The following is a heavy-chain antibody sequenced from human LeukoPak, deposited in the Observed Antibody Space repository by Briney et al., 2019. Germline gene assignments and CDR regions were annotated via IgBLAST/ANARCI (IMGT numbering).Heavy chain of an antibody. CDR3: ARGVQQLQLITNYGMDV. J-gene: IGHJ6*02. D-gene: IGHD6-13*01. CDR2: IDPSGGST. Sequence: GASVKVSCKASGYRFPSYYIHWVRQAPGQGPEWMGVIDPSGGSTNYAQKFQGRLTMTRDTSTSTAYMELSSLRSEDTAVYYCARGVQQLQLITNYGMDVWGQGTTVTVSS. V-gene: IGHV1-46*01. CDR1: GYRFPSYY.